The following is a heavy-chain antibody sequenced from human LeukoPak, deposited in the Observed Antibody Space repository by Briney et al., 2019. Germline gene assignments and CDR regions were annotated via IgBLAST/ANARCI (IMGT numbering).Heavy chain of an antibody. J-gene: IGHJ5*02. CDR3: VRIPNSANFPNWFDP. CDR1: GFTFSSPT. CDR2: IGSSSDYI. D-gene: IGHD4/OR15-4a*01. Sequence: GGSLRLSCAASGFTFSSPTMNWVRRAPGKGLEWVSSIGSSSDYIYYADSVKGRFTISRDNAKNSLYLQMNSLRAEDTAVYYCVRIPNSANFPNWFDPWGQGTLVTVSS. V-gene: IGHV3-21*01.